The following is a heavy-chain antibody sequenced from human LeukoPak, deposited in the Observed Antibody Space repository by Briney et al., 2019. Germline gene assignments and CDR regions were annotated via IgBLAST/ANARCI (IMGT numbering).Heavy chain of an antibody. J-gene: IGHJ4*02. V-gene: IGHV1-8*01. D-gene: IGHD6-19*01. CDR2: VSPGSGDT. Sequence: ASVKVSCKASGYTFTNNDINWVRQATGQGIEWMGWVSPGSGDTGYAPNFRGRVTMTTDTSINTAYMELTSLTSEDTAIYYCTRGRAAGDWGQGTLVTVSS. CDR3: TRGRAAGD. CDR1: GYTFTNND.